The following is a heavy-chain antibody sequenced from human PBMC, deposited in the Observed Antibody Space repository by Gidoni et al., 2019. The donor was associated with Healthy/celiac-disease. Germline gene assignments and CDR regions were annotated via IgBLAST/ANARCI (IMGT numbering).Heavy chain of an antibody. V-gene: IGHV3-30*18. CDR2: ISYDGSNK. CDR3: AKDRAIVVVVAATPDY. Sequence: QVQLVESGGGVVQPGRSLRLSCAASGFTFSSYGMHWGRQAPGKGLEWVAVISYDGSNKYYADSVKGRFTISRDNSKNTLYLQMNSLRAEDTAVYYCAKDRAIVVVVAATPDYWGQGTLVTVSS. J-gene: IGHJ4*02. CDR1: GFTFSSYG. D-gene: IGHD2-15*01.